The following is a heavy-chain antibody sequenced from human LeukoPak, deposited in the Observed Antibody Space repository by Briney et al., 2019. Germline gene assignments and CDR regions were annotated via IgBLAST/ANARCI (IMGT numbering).Heavy chain of an antibody. V-gene: IGHV3-21*01. CDR2: ISSSSSYI. CDR1: GFTFSSYS. CDR3: ARDCSSTSCGYYYYYYGMDV. J-gene: IGHJ6*02. Sequence: PGGSLRLSCAASGFTFSSYSMNWVRQAPGKGLEWVSSISSSSSYIYYADSVKGRFTISRDNAKNSLYLQMNSLRAEDTAVYYCARDCSSTSCGYYYYYYGMDVWGQGTTVTVSS. D-gene: IGHD2-2*01.